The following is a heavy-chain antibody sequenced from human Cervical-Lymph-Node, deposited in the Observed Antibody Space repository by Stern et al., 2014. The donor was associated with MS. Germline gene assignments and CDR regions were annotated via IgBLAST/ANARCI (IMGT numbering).Heavy chain of an antibody. CDR1: RYTFIDYY. D-gene: IGHD2-2*01. CDR2: INPNSSDT. Sequence: QLVESGAEVKKPGASVKVSCKASRYTFIDYYIHWVRQAPGQGLEWMGWINPNSSDTNYAQKFQGRVTMTRDTSISTAYMELSSLRSDDTAVYYCAREVLAADIVVVPVATHFDYWGQGTLVTVSS. J-gene: IGHJ4*02. V-gene: IGHV1-2*02. CDR3: AREVLAADIVVVPVATHFDY.